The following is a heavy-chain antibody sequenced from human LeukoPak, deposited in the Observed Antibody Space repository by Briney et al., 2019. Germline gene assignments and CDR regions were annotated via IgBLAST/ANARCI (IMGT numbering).Heavy chain of an antibody. CDR1: GFSVSGNY. CDR2: IYGGGST. Sequence: GGSLTLSCAGTGFSVSGNYVAWVRQAPGKGLEWVSTIYGGGSTYYADPVKGRFTISRDNFQNTLYLRMNNLRVEDTAVYYCATWPGAWYGEDSWGQGTLVTVSS. D-gene: IGHD3-10*01. V-gene: IGHV3-53*01. CDR3: ATWPGAWYGEDS. J-gene: IGHJ4*02.